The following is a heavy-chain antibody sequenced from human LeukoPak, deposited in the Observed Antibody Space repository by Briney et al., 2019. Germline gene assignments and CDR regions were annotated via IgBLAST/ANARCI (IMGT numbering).Heavy chain of an antibody. D-gene: IGHD3-10*01. CDR2: IKQDGSEK. J-gene: IGHJ4*02. V-gene: IGHV3-7*01. Sequence: GGSLRLSCAASGFTFSSYWMSWVRQAPGKGLEWVANIKQDGSEKYYVDSVKGRFTISRDNAKNSLYLQMNSLRAEDTAVYYCARTWFGELYPREFDYWGQGTLVTVSS. CDR3: ARTWFGELYPREFDY. CDR1: GFTFSSYW.